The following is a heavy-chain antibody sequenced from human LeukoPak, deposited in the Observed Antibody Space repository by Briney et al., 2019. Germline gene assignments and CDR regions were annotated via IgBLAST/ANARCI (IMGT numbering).Heavy chain of an antibody. Sequence: SVKVSCKASGGTFSSYAISWVRQAPGQGLEWMGGIIPIFGTANYAQKFQGRVTITADKSTSTAYMELSSLRSEDTAVYYCARGGRMVYGKAPFDYWGQGTLVTVSS. CDR1: GGTFSSYA. CDR3: ARGGRMVYGKAPFDY. J-gene: IGHJ4*02. CDR2: IIPIFGTA. D-gene: IGHD2-8*01. V-gene: IGHV1-69*06.